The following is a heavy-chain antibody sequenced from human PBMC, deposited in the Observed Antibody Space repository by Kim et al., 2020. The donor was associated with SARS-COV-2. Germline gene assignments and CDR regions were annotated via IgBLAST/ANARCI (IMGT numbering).Heavy chain of an antibody. CDR2: INHSGST. V-gene: IGHV4-34*01. J-gene: IGHJ4*02. Sequence: SETLSLTCAVYGGSFSGYYWSWIRQPPGKGLEWIGEINHSGSTNYNPSLKSRVTISVDTSKNQFSLKLSSVTAADTAVYYCARGSLYCSGGSCYDYWGQGTLVTVSS. CDR1: GGSFSGYY. CDR3: ARGSLYCSGGSCYDY. D-gene: IGHD2-15*01.